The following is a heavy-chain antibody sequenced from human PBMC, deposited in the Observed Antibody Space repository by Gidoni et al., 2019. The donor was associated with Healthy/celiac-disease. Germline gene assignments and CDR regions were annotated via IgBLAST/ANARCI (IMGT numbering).Heavy chain of an antibody. D-gene: IGHD6-19*01. Sequence: EVQLVESVRGLVQPGGSLSLSCAASGCPFSTYCMHWVRQDPGTGLVRVSRINSDGSSTSYADSVKGRVTISRDNAKNTLYLPMNSLRAEDTAVYYCARERSSGWSNYYYGMDVWGQGTTVTVSS. V-gene: IGHV3-74*01. CDR2: INSDGSST. CDR1: GCPFSTYC. CDR3: ARERSSGWSNYYYGMDV. J-gene: IGHJ6*02.